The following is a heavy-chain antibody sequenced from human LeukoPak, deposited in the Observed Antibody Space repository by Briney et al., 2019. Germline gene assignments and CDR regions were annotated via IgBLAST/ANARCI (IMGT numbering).Heavy chain of an antibody. CDR1: GGSISSYY. CDR2: IYYSEST. V-gene: IGHV4-59*08. Sequence: SETLSLTCTVSGGSISSYYWSWIRQPPGKGLEWIGYIYYSESTNYNPSLKSRVTISVDTSKNQFSLKLSSVTAADTAVYYCARIYYDSWSGWSRSYYFDYWGQGTLVTVSS. CDR3: ARIYYDSWSGWSRSYYFDY. J-gene: IGHJ4*02. D-gene: IGHD3-3*01.